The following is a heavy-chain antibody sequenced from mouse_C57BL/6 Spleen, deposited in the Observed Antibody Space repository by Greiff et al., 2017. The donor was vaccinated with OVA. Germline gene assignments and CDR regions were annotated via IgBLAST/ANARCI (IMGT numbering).Heavy chain of an antibody. J-gene: IGHJ3*01. CDR1: GYTFTSYG. CDR2: IYPRSGNT. CDR3: ARGGRDSSAWFAY. Sequence: VQLVESGAELARPGASVKLSCKASGYTFTSYGISWVKQRTGQGLEWIGEIYPRSGNTYYNEKFKGKATLTADKSSSTAYMELRSLTSEDSAVYFCARGGRDSSAWFAYWGQGTLVTVSA. D-gene: IGHD3-2*02. V-gene: IGHV1-81*01.